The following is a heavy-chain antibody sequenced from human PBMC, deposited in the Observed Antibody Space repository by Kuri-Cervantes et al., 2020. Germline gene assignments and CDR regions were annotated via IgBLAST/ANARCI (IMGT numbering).Heavy chain of an antibody. D-gene: IGHD6-19*01. CDR1: GYSFTSYW. CDR3: ARGGMEVAALNWFDP. J-gene: IGHJ5*02. CDR2: IYPGDSDT. Sequence: GESLKISCKGSGYSFTSYWIGWVRQMPGKGLEWMGIIYPGDSDTRYSPSFQGQVTISADKSISTAYLQWSSLKASDTAKYYCARGGMEVAALNWFDPWGQGTLVTVSS. V-gene: IGHV5-51*01.